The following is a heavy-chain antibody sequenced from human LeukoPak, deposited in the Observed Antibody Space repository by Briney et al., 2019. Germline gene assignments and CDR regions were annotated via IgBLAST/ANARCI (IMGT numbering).Heavy chain of an antibody. D-gene: IGHD3-10*01. CDR2: IYHSGST. V-gene: IGHV4-38-2*02. CDR1: GYSISSGYY. Sequence: SETLSLTCTVSGYSISSGYYWGWIRQPPGKGLEWIGSIYHSGSTYYNPSPKSRVTISVDTSKNQFSLKLSSVTAADTAVYYCARDNGHVQPWPSGWFDPWGQGTLVTVSS. J-gene: IGHJ5*02. CDR3: ARDNGHVQPWPSGWFDP.